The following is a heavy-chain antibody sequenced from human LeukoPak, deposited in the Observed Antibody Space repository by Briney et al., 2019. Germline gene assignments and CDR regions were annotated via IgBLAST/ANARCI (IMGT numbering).Heavy chain of an antibody. D-gene: IGHD1-26*01. CDR1: GGSTTSHF. CDR2: IYHSGIT. CDR3: ARDGYSGSSLFDS. J-gene: IGHJ4*02. Sequence: KSSETLSLTCTVSGGSTTSHFWSWIRQPPGKGLEWIGYIYHSGITNYNPSLKSRVAISVDTSKNQFSLELNSVTAADTAVYYCARDGYSGSSLFDSWGQGTLVTVSS. V-gene: IGHV4-59*11.